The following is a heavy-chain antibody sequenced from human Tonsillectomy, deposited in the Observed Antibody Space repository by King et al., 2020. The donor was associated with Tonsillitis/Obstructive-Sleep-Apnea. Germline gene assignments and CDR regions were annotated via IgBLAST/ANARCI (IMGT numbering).Heavy chain of an antibody. CDR2: MSYEGDTK. CDR1: GFIFSAYG. J-gene: IGHJ6*03. D-gene: IGHD2-2*02. CDR3: AKSGVTDYTYFYMAV. Sequence: VQLVQSGGGVVQPGGSLRLSCAASGFIFSAYGMHWVRQAPGKGLEWVAVMSYEGDTKYYADSAKGRFTISRDNSKNTLYLQMNSLRVEDTAVYYCAKSGVTDYTYFYMAVGGKGTTVTVSS. V-gene: IGHV3-30*18.